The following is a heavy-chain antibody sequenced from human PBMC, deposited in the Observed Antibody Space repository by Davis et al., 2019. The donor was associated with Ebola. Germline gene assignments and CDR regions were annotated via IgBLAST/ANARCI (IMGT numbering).Heavy chain of an antibody. Sequence: LSLTCAVSGFPVWDYGLSWVRQAPGKGLEWVSGLSGGADRTYYADSVKGRFTISRDNSKNTIYLEMNNLRAEDTGVYYCARAYSNAYWGQGTLVTVSS. V-gene: IGHV3-23*01. CDR1: GFPVWDYG. J-gene: IGHJ4*02. D-gene: IGHD6-13*01. CDR3: ARAYSNAY. CDR2: LSGGADRT.